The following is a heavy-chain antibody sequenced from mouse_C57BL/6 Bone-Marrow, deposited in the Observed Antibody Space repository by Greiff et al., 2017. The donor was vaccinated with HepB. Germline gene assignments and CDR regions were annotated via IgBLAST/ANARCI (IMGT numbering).Heavy chain of an antibody. D-gene: IGHD1-1*01. CDR2: IYPGSGST. CDR1: VYSFPSYW. Sequence: QVQLQQPGAELVKPGASVKLSCKASVYSFPSYWLTCVKQRPGQVLEWIGDIYPGSGSTNYNEKFKSKATLTVDTSSSTAYMPLSSLTSEDSAVYYCARVLRGYAMDYWGQGTSVTVSS. CDR3: ARVLRGYAMDY. V-gene: IGHV1-55*01. J-gene: IGHJ4*01.